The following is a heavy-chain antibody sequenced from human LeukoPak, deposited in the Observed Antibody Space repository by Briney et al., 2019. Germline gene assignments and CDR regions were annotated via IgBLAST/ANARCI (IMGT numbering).Heavy chain of an antibody. CDR1: GASISSYY. V-gene: IGHV4-4*07. Sequence: SETLSLTCTVSGASISSYYYNWIRQTAGRGLEWIGRLYISGSTDYNPSLKSRVTISVDTSNNQFSLNLNSVTAADTAVYFCARDLSGSLYFDYWDQGVLVTVSS. CDR3: ARDLSGSLYFDY. J-gene: IGHJ4*02. CDR2: LYISGST. D-gene: IGHD3-10*01.